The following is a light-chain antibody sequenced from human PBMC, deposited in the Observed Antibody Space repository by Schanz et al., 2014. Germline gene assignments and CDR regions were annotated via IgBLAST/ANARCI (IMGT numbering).Light chain of an antibody. Sequence: QSVLTQSPSVSGAPGQRVTISCTGKSSNIGEGYDVHWYQQLPGTAPKLLIYGNSNRPSGVPDRFSASKSGTSASLAISGLQSQDEADYYCAAWSDSLQSWVFGGGTKLPVL. V-gene: IGLV1-40*01. CDR3: AAWSDSLQSWV. CDR1: SSNIGEGYD. J-gene: IGLJ3*02. CDR2: GNS.